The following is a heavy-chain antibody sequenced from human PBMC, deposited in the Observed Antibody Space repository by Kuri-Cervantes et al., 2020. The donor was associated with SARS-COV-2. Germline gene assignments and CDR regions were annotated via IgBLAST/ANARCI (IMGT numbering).Heavy chain of an antibody. J-gene: IGHJ4*02. Sequence: GESLKISCAASGFTFSSYAMSWVRQAPGKGLEWVSAISGSGGSTYYADSVKGRFTISRDNSKNTLYLQMNSLRAEDTAVYYCAKGGTTVTDFDYWGQGTLVTVSS. CDR3: AKGGTTVTDFDY. V-gene: IGHV3-23*01. CDR2: ISGSGGST. D-gene: IGHD4-17*01. CDR1: GFTFSSYA.